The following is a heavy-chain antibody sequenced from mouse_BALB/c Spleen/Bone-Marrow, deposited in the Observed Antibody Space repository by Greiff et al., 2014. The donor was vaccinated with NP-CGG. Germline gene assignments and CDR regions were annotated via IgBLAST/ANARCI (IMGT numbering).Heavy chain of an antibody. J-gene: IGHJ4*01. CDR3: ARDFINTDDMDY. Sequence: EVKLVESGGDLVKPGGSLKLSCAASGFTFSSYGMSWVRQTPDKRLEWVATSSSGGSYTYYPDSVKGRFTIARDNAKNTLYLQMSSRKSEDTAMYYCARDFINTDDMDYWGQGTSVTVSS. V-gene: IGHV5-6*01. D-gene: IGHD1-1*01. CDR1: GFTFSSYG. CDR2: SSSGGSYT.